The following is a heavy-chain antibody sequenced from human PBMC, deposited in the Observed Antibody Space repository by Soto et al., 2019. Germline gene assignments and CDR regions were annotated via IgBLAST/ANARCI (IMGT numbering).Heavy chain of an antibody. CDR2: TYYRSKWYN. D-gene: IGHD5-12*01. V-gene: IGHV6-1*01. J-gene: IGHJ5*02. CDR1: GDSVSSNSAA. CDR3: AKGDNLGPKTGYAFDP. Sequence: SETLSLTCAISGDSVSSNSAAWNWIRQSPSRGLEWLGRTYYRSKWYNDYAVSVKSRIIINPDTSNNQFSLQLNSVTPEDTAVYFCAKGDNLGPKTGYAFDPWGQGIMVTVSS.